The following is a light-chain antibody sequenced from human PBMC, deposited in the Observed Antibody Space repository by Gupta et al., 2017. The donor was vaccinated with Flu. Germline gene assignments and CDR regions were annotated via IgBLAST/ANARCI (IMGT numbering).Light chain of an antibody. CDR1: QRISIS. CDR3: QHGYSTRT. CDR2: AAS. V-gene: IGKV1-39*01. J-gene: IGKJ1*01. Sequence: DIQMTQSPSSLSASVGDRVTITSRASQRISISLNWYQQKAGKAPELLIYAASRLQSGVPSRFSGSGSETEFTLTSTRRQTEDFANYYVQHGYSTRTFGQGTTVEV.